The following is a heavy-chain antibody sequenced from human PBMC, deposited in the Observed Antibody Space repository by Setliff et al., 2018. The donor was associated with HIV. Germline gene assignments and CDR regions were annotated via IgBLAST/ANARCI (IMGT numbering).Heavy chain of an antibody. CDR2: IIPISDMT. V-gene: IGHV1-69*10. J-gene: IGHJ4*02. D-gene: IGHD3-3*01. CDR1: GGTFTNYI. CDR3: AGAPFRITSAHYRTLDY. Sequence: GASVKVSCKASGGTFTNYIYSWVRQAPGQGLEWMGGIIPISDMTHYAQHFQGRVTITADTATSTAYMELTSLGSDDTAIYFCAGAPFRITSAHYRTLDYWGQGTLVTVSS.